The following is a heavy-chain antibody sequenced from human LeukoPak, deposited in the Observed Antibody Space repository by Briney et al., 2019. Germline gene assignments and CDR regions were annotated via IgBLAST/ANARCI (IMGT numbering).Heavy chain of an antibody. Sequence: GASVKVSCKASGGTFSSYAISWVRQAPGQGLEWMGIINPSGGSTSYAQKFQGRVTMTRDTSTSTVYMELSSLRSEDTAVYYCARGIGRVVPAAGAEYFQHWGQGTLVTVSS. CDR1: GGTFSSYA. CDR2: INPSGGST. CDR3: ARGIGRVVPAAGAEYFQH. V-gene: IGHV1-46*01. J-gene: IGHJ1*01. D-gene: IGHD2-2*01.